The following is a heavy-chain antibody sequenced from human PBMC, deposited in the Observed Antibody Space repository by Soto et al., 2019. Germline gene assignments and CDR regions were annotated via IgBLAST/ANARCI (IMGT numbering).Heavy chain of an antibody. Sequence: SETLSRTCTVAGGSISGCYWSWIRQTPGKVLEWLGYIHYSGSTNYNPSLKSRVTMSVASAKNQFSLQLSSVTAADTAVYFCTKSRRTDAEGYSFDYWGQGALVTVSS. CDR3: TKSRRTDAEGYSFDY. V-gene: IGHV4-59*01. D-gene: IGHD2-15*01. CDR2: IHYSGST. CDR1: GGSISGCY. J-gene: IGHJ4*02.